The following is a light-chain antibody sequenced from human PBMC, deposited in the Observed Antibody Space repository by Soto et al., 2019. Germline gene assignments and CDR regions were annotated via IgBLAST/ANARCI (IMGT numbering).Light chain of an antibody. Sequence: QSALTQPASVSGSPGQSITISCTGTSNDIGGYNLVSWYQQHPGKAPKLIIFEANKRPSGVSDRFSGSKSGTSASLAISGLRSEDEADYYCGGWDDSLSGPVFGGGTKVTVL. CDR2: EAN. J-gene: IGLJ2*01. CDR3: GGWDDSLSGPV. V-gene: IGLV2-14*02. CDR1: SNDIGGYNL.